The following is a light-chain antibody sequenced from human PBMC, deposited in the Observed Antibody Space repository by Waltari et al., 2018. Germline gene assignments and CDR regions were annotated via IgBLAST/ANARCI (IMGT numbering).Light chain of an antibody. J-gene: IGLJ1*01. CDR2: DVS. CDR3: CSSAGSYTFV. Sequence: QSALTQPRSVSGSPGQSVTISCTGTSSDGGGYNYVSWYQQHPGKAPQLMIYDVSKPPSGVPHRFSGSKSGNTASLPISGLQAEAAAYYYCCSSAGSYTFVFGTGTKVTVL. V-gene: IGLV2-11*02. CDR1: SSDGGGYNY.